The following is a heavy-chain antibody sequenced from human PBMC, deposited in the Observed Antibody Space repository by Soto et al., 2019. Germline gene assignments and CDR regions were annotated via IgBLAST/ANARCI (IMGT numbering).Heavy chain of an antibody. CDR1: GGTFSSHA. J-gene: IGHJ4*02. CDR2: IIPIPGTA. D-gene: IGHD3-10*01. Sequence: QVHLVQSGAEVKKPGSSVKVSCKASGGTFSSHAIIWVRQAPGQGLEWMGGIIPIPGTAKYAQKFQGRVTISADESTRTAYMELSSLRSEDTAVYHCARGIASESYSRGFDYWGQGTLVTVSS. CDR3: ARGIASESYSRGFDY. V-gene: IGHV1-69*01.